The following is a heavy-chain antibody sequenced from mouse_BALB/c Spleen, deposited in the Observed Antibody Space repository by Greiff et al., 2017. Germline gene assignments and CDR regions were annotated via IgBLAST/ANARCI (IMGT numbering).Heavy chain of an antibody. Sequence: VQLQQSGPGLVQPSQSLSITCTVSGFSLTSYGVHWVRQSPGKGLEWLGVIWSGGSTDYNAAFISRLSISKDNSKSQVFFKMNSLQADDTAIYYCARNSGYDRAWFAYWGQGTLVTVSA. CDR2: IWSGGST. V-gene: IGHV2-4-1*01. D-gene: IGHD2-2*01. J-gene: IGHJ3*01. CDR3: ARNSGYDRAWFAY. CDR1: GFSLTSYG.